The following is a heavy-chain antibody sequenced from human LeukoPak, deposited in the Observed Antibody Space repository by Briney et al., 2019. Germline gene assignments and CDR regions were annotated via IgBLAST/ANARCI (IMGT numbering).Heavy chain of an antibody. CDR3: ARSVSPGGRRGYYFDY. J-gene: IGHJ4*02. V-gene: IGHV4-59*08. CDR2: IYYSGST. CDR1: GGSISSYY. Sequence: PSETLSLTCTVSGGSISSYYWSWIRQPPGKGLEWIGYIYYSGSTNYNPSLKSRVTISVDTSKNQFSLRLSSVTAADTAVYYCARSVSPGGRRGYYFDYWGQGTLVTVSS. D-gene: IGHD2-8*02.